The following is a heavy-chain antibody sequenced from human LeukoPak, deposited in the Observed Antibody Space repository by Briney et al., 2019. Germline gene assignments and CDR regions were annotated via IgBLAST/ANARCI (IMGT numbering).Heavy chain of an antibody. CDR2: IYYRGST. CDR1: GASISSSSYY. CDR3: ARRRFYDSTGYLD. V-gene: IGHV4-39*01. J-gene: IGHJ1*01. Sequence: SETLSLTCTISGASISSSSYYWGWIRQPPGKGLEWIGDIYYRGSTYYNPSLKSRVSISIDTSNNQFSLTLNSVTAADTALYFCARRRFYDSTGYLDWGQGTLVNVSS. D-gene: IGHD3-22*01.